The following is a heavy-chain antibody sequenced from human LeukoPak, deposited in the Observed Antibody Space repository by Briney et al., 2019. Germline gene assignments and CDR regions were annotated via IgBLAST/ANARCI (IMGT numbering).Heavy chain of an antibody. D-gene: IGHD5-18*01. CDR3: ARVPGYSYGYTIDY. J-gene: IGHJ4*02. Sequence: ASVKVPCKASGYTFTGYYMHWVRQAPGQGLEWMGWINPNSGGTNYAQKFQGRVTMTRDTSISTAYMELSRLRSDDTAVYYCARVPGYSYGYTIDYWGQGTLVTVSS. CDR2: INPNSGGT. V-gene: IGHV1-2*02. CDR1: GYTFTGYY.